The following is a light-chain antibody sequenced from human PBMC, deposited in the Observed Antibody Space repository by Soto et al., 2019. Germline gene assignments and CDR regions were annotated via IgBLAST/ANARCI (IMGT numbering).Light chain of an antibody. V-gene: IGKV1-39*01. CDR1: QNINNY. CDR3: QQSYSTPRT. Sequence: DIQMTQSPSSLSASVGDRVTITCRASQNINNYLNWYQQKPGKAPKLLIYATSSLQSGVPSRFSGSGSGTDFTLTISSLQLEDFATYYCQQSYSTPRTFGQGTKVDIK. CDR2: ATS. J-gene: IGKJ1*01.